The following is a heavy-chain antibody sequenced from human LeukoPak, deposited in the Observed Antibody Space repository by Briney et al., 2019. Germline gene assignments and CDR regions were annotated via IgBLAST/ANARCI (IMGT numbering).Heavy chain of an antibody. D-gene: IGHD6-19*01. CDR3: ARGGAVAGNNYFDY. J-gene: IGHJ4*02. CDR1: GFTFSSYA. CDR2: ISGSSNYI. V-gene: IGHV3-21*01. Sequence: GGSLRLSCAASGFTFSSYAMSWVRQAPGKGLEWVSSISGSSNYIYYADSVKGRFTISRDNAKNSLYLQMNSLRAEDTALYYCARGGAVAGNNYFDYWGQGTLVTVSS.